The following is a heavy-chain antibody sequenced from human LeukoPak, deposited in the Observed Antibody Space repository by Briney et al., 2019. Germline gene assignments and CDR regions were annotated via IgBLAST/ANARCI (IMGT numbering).Heavy chain of an antibody. Sequence: PGGSLRLSCAASGFTFSSYWMTWVRQAPGKGLEWVANIKQGGSEKYYVDSVKGRFTISRDNAKNSLYLQMNSLRAEDTAVYYCARVRGDYNFDYWGQGTLVTVSS. J-gene: IGHJ4*02. CDR3: ARVRGDYNFDY. V-gene: IGHV3-7*01. CDR1: GFTFSSYW. CDR2: IKQGGSEK. D-gene: IGHD4-17*01.